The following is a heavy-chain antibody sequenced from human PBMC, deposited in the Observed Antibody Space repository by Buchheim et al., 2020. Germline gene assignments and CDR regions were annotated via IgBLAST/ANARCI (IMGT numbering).Heavy chain of an antibody. D-gene: IGHD1-7*01. J-gene: IGHJ3*01. Sequence: QVQLVESGGGVVQPGRSLRLSCAASGFTFSSYAMSWIRLAPGKGLEWVSYISHDGASTIYADSVKGRFTISRDNSMNLVHLHMSSLRTEDTAIYYCATTVELSALNDAFDVWGQGT. V-gene: IGHV3-11*05. CDR1: GFTFSSYA. CDR3: ATTVELSALNDAFDV. CDR2: ISHDGAST.